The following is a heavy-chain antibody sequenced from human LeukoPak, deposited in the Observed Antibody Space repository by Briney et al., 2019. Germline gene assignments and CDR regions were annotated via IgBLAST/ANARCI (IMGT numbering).Heavy chain of an antibody. CDR1: GYTFSSYY. V-gene: IGHV1-46*01. J-gene: IGHJ4*02. CDR2: INPSGGST. D-gene: IGHD3-3*01. Sequence: ASVKVSCKASGYTFSSYYIYWVRQAPGQGLEWVGGINPSGGSTTYAQRFQGRVTMTRDTSTSTVYMELSSLRSEDTAVYYCARDGARSDFDYWGQGTLVTVSS. CDR3: ARDGARSDFDY.